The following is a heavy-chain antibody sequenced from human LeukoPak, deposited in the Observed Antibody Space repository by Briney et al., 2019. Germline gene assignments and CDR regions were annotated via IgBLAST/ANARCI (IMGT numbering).Heavy chain of an antibody. J-gene: IGHJ4*02. Sequence: GGSLRLSCAASGFTFSSYTMTWVRQAPGKGLEWVSSISASTKFIFYADSVKGRFTISRDNAGNSLYLQMNSLRAEDTALYYCARGGSGGTPVPYYSDYWGQGTLVTVSS. CDR1: GFTFSSYT. CDR2: ISASTKFI. D-gene: IGHD2-15*01. CDR3: ARGGSGGTPVPYYSDY. V-gene: IGHV3-21*01.